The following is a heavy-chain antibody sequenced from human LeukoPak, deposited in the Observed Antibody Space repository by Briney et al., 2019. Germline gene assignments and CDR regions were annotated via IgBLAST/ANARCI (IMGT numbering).Heavy chain of an antibody. D-gene: IGHD1-1*01. J-gene: IGHJ4*02. Sequence: PGGSLRLPCAASGFTFSDAWVSWVRQAPGKGLEWIGRIKSETNGGTIDYAAPVNGRFTLSRDDSNHTLDLQMNSLKTEDTGVYYCSAGTGRSDFDYWGQGTLVIVSS. CDR2: IKSETNGGTI. CDR3: SAGTGRSDFDY. CDR1: GFTFSDAW. V-gene: IGHV3-15*01.